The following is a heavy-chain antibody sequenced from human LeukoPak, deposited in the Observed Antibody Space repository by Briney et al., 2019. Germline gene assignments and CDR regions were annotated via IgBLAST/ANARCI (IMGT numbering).Heavy chain of an antibody. D-gene: IGHD5-18*01. CDR1: GGSFSGYY. V-gene: IGHV4-34*01. J-gene: IGHJ4*02. Sequence: PSETLSLTCAVYGGSFSGYYWSWIRQPPGKGLEWTGEINHSGSTNYNPSLKSRVTISVDTSKNQFSLKLSSVTAADTAVYYCARVGGINEGIQLWPLDYWGQGTLVTVSS. CDR3: ARVGGINEGIQLWPLDY. CDR2: INHSGST.